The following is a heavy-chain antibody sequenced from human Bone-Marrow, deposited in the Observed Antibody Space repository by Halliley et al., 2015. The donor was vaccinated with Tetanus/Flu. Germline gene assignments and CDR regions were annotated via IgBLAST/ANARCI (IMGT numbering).Heavy chain of an antibody. CDR2: ISPVFALT. CDR3: ARSIQNWFDP. Sequence: LEWMGRISPVFALTNYAQKVQGRVTITADKSTSTAYMELSSLRFEDTAVYYCARSIQNWFDPWGQGTQVTVSS. V-gene: IGHV1-69*02. D-gene: IGHD2-21*01. J-gene: IGHJ5*02.